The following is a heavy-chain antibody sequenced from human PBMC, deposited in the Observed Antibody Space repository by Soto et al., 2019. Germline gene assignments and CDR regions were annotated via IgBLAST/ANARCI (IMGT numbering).Heavy chain of an antibody. CDR3: ALKVVTYYAK. CDR2: INPAGGTT. D-gene: IGHD2-21*02. Sequence: QVQLVQSGAEVKKPGASVRISCRASGYSFTSNYVHWVRQAPGQGPEWMGIINPAGGTTYYAQKFQGRLTITSDTSTDTVFMDLNDRTSADTAVYFCALKVVTYYAKWGQGTLLTVSS. V-gene: IGHV1-46*01. J-gene: IGHJ4*02. CDR1: GYSFTSNY.